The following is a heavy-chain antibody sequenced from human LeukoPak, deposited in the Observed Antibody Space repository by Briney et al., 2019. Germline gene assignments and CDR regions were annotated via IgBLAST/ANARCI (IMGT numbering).Heavy chain of an antibody. Sequence: SETLSLTCTVSGGSISSYYWSWIRQPPGKGLEWIGEIYHSGSTNYNPSLKSRVTISVDKSKNQFSLKLYSVTVADTAVYSCAGSPNLYYFDFWGQGTLVTVSS. D-gene: IGHD1-14*01. V-gene: IGHV4-59*08. CDR2: IYHSGST. CDR1: GGSISSYY. CDR3: AGSPNLYYFDF. J-gene: IGHJ4*02.